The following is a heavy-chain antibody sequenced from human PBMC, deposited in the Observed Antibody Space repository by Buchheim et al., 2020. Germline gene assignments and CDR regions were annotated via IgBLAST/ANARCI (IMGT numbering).Heavy chain of an antibody. Sequence: VQLVESGGGVVQPGRSLRLSCAASGFTFSSYWMSWVRQAPGKGLEWVANIKQDGSEKYYVDSVKGRFTISRDNAKNSLYLQMNSLRAEDTAVYYCARVLRYFDWSPIPLDYWGQGTL. CDR2: IKQDGSEK. CDR1: GFTFSSYW. D-gene: IGHD3-9*01. CDR3: ARVLRYFDWSPIPLDY. V-gene: IGHV3-7*01. J-gene: IGHJ4*02.